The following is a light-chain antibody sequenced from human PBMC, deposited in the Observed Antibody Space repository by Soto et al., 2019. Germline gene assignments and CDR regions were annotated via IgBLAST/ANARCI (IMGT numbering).Light chain of an antibody. CDR2: EVS. CDR1: SSDVGNYNY. CDR3: SSYTTSITLFV. Sequence: QSGLTPPASVSETPGQSSTIAFTGTSSDVGNYNYVSWYQQHPGKATKLLIYEVSNRPSGSSNRFSGSKSGNTASLTISGLQAEDEADYYCSSYTTSITLFVFGTGTKVTVL. J-gene: IGLJ1*01. V-gene: IGLV2-14*01.